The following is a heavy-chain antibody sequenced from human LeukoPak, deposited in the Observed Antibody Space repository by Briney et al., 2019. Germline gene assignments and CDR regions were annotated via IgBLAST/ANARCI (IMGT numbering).Heavy chain of an antibody. Sequence: PGGSLRLSCAASGFTFSSYGMHWVRQAPGKGLEWVAFIRYDGSNKYYADSVKGRFTISRDNSKNTLYLQMNSLRAEDTAVYYCAKAPDYGDYGKLEHWGQGTLVTVSS. V-gene: IGHV3-30*02. D-gene: IGHD4-17*01. CDR2: IRYDGSNK. CDR3: AKAPDYGDYGKLEH. J-gene: IGHJ1*01. CDR1: GFTFSSYG.